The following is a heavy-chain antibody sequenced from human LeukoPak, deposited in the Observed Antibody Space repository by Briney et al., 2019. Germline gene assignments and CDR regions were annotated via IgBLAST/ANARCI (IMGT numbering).Heavy chain of an antibody. CDR1: GFTFSSYS. D-gene: IGHD2-2*01. V-gene: IGHV3-21*01. CDR2: ISSRSSYI. CDR3: ARDPLVPAAYRGWFDP. Sequence: PGGSLRLSCAASGFTFSSYSMNRVRQAPGKGLEWVSSISSRSSYIYYADSVKGRFTISRDNAKNSLYLQMNSLRAEDTAVYYCARDPLVPAAYRGWFDPWGQGTLVTVSS. J-gene: IGHJ5*02.